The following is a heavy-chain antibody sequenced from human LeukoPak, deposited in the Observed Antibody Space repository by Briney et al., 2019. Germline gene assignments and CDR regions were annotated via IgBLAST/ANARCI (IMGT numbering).Heavy chain of an antibody. Sequence: ASVKVSCKASGYTFTSYGISWVRQAPGQGLEWMGWISAYNGNTNYAQKLQGRVTMTTDTSTSTAYMELRSLRSDDTAVYYCARGIPVAGTRGKDWFDPWGQGTLVTVSS. CDR1: GYTFTSYG. CDR3: ARGIPVAGTRGKDWFDP. CDR2: ISAYNGNT. J-gene: IGHJ5*02. D-gene: IGHD6-19*01. V-gene: IGHV1-18*01.